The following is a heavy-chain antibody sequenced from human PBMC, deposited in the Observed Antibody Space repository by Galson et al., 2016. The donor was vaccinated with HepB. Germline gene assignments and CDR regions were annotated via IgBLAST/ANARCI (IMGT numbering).Heavy chain of an antibody. J-gene: IGHJ4*02. D-gene: IGHD4-17*01. CDR2: TYYRSKWYN. V-gene: IGHV6-1*01. CDR1: GDSVSSNSVA. CDR3: ARASTVTLFDY. Sequence: CAISGDSVSSNSVAWNWIRQSPSRGLEWLGRTYYRSKWYNDYAVSVKSRISINPDTSKNQFSLQLNSATPEDTAVYYCARASTVTLFDYWGQGTLVTVSS.